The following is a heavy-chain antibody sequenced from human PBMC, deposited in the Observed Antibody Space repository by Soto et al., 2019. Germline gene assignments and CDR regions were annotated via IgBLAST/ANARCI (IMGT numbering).Heavy chain of an antibody. CDR1: GFNFDNYG. Sequence: GGSLRLSCQASGFNFDNYGMHWVRQTPGKGLEWVAVITYDGSNKYYADSVKGRFTISRDNSKNTPSLHLNTLKPEDTAVYHCAKDRVGGTFYTPLGFWGQGTLVTVPQ. CDR3: AKDRVGGTFYTPLGF. V-gene: IGHV3-30*18. D-gene: IGHD1-7*01. CDR2: ITYDGSNK. J-gene: IGHJ4*02.